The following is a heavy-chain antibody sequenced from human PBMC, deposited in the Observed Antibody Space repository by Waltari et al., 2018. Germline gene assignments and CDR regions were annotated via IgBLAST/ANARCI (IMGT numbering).Heavy chain of an antibody. J-gene: IGHJ5*02. D-gene: IGHD3-22*01. CDR2: IYTSGST. CDR1: GGSISSYY. CDR3: AREQNTYYYDSSGPNWFDP. V-gene: IGHV4-4*09. Sequence: QVQLQESGPGLVKPSETLSLTCTVSGGSISSYYWSWIRQPPGKGLEWIGYIYTSGSTNSTPSLKSRVTISVDTSKNQFSLKLSSVTAADTAVYYCAREQNTYYYDSSGPNWFDPWGQGTLVTVSS.